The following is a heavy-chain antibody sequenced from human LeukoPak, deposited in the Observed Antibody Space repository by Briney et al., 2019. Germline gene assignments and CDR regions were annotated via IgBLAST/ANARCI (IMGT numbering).Heavy chain of an antibody. Sequence: SETLSLTCAVSGYSISSGYYWGWIRQPPGKGLEWIGSIYHSESTYYNPSLKSRVTISVDTSKNQFSLKLSSVTAADTAVYYCARHGIVGATRWFDPWGQGTLVTVSS. J-gene: IGHJ5*02. CDR2: IYHSEST. CDR1: GYSISSGYY. V-gene: IGHV4-38-2*01. CDR3: ARHGIVGATRWFDP. D-gene: IGHD1-26*01.